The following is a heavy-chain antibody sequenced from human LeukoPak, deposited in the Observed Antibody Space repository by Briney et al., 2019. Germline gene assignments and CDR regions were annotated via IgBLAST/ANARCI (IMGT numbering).Heavy chain of an antibody. CDR1: GGSINGYY. D-gene: IGHD1-26*01. CDR2: IYYTGST. V-gene: IGHV4-59*01. CDR3: ARARHAGARYYYYYYYMDV. Sequence: SETLSLTCSVSGGSINGYYWSWLRQPPGRELEWIGFIYYTGSTNYNPSLKSRVTISVDTSKNQFSLKLSSVTAADTAVYYCARARHAGARYYYYYYYMDVWGKGTTVTVSS. J-gene: IGHJ6*03.